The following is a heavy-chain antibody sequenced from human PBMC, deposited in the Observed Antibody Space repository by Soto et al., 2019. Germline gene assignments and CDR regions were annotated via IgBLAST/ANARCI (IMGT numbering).Heavy chain of an antibody. V-gene: IGHV4-61*08. CDR3: SRAQSYSSGAHGY. J-gene: IGHJ4*02. Sequence: SETLSLTCTVSGGFISRGGYYWSWIRQHPGKGLEWIGYIYYSASTNYNPSLKSRVTISVDTSKNQFSLKLSSVTAADTALYFCSRAQSYSSGAHGYCGQGTLVTGS. CDR1: GGFISRGGYY. D-gene: IGHD6-25*01. CDR2: IYYSAST.